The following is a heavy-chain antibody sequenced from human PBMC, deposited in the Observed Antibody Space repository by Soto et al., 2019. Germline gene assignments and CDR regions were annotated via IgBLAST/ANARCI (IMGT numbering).Heavy chain of an antibody. D-gene: IGHD3-10*02. V-gene: IGHV4-59*01. CDR2: IYYSGST. J-gene: IGHJ4*02. CDR1: GGSISSYY. CDR3: ARDVLPHY. Sequence: SETLSLTCTVSGGSISSYYWSWIRQPPGKGLEWIGYIYYSGSTNYNPSLKSRVTISVDTSKNQFSLKLSSVTAADTAVYYCARDVLPHYWRQGTLVTVSS.